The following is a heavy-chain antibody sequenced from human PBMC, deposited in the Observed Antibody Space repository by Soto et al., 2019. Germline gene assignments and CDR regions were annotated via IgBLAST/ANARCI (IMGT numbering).Heavy chain of an antibody. D-gene: IGHD3-3*01. CDR1: GGSISSSNW. J-gene: IGHJ4*02. Sequence: QVQLQESGPGLVKPSGTLSLTCAVSGGSISSSNWWSWVRQPPGKGLEWIGEIYHSGSTNYNPSLKSRVTISVAKSKNQFSLKLSSVTAADTAVYYCARMAYDFWSGSTFLDYWGQGTLVTVSS. CDR2: IYHSGST. V-gene: IGHV4-4*02. CDR3: ARMAYDFWSGSTFLDY.